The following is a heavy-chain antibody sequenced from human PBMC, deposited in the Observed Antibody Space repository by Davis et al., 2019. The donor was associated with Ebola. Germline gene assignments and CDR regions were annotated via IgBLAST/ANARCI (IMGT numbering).Heavy chain of an antibody. CDR3: GREPTGSLFVDY. D-gene: IGHD1-26*01. V-gene: IGHV1-46*01. CDR2: INLNGGAT. Sequence: ASVKVSCKASGYPFIKYHMHWVRQAPGQGLEWMGIINLNGGATFFVQRFQGRVTLTMDTSTTTVYMDLSSLTSEDTAIYYCGREPTGSLFVDYWGQGTLVTVSS. CDR1: GYPFIKYH. J-gene: IGHJ4*02.